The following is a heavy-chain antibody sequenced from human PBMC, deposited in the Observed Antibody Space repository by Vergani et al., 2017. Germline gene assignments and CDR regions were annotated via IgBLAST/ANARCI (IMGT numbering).Heavy chain of an antibody. CDR2: IYYSGST. V-gene: IGHV4-59*01. CDR1: GGSISSYY. CDR3: ARSQVYCSSPSCLGLFDP. J-gene: IGHJ5*02. D-gene: IGHD2-2*01. Sequence: QVQLQESGPGLAKPSETLSLTCTVSGGSISSYYWSWIRQPPGKGLEWIGYIYYSGSTNYNPSFKSRVTISVDTSKNQFSLKLSSVTAADTAVYYCARSQVYCSSPSCLGLFDPWGQGTLVTVSS.